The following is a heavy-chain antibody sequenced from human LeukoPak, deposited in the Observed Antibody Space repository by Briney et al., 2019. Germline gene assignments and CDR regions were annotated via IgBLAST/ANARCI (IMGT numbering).Heavy chain of an antibody. CDR1: GGSFSGYY. CDR3: VTSGYSSGWYGVVEF. Sequence: PSETLSLTCAVYGGSFSGYYWSWIRQPPGKGLEWIGEINHSGNTYYNPSLKSRVTILVDTSKNQFSLKLSSVTAADTAVYYCVTSGYSSGWYGVVEFWGQGTLVTVSS. CDR2: INHSGNT. V-gene: IGHV4-34*01. D-gene: IGHD6-19*01. J-gene: IGHJ4*02.